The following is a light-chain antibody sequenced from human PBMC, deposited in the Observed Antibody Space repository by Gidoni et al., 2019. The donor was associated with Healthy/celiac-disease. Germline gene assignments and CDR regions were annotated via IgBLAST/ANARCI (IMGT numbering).Light chain of an antibody. CDR1: SSDVGGYNY. V-gene: IGLV2-14*01. CDR2: DVR. Sequence: QSALTQPASVSGSPGQSITISCTGTSSDVGGYNYVSWYQQHPGKAPKLMIYDVRNRPSGVSNRFSGSKSGNTASLTISGLQAEDEADYYCSLGVFGGGTKLTVL. J-gene: IGLJ2*01. CDR3: SLGV.